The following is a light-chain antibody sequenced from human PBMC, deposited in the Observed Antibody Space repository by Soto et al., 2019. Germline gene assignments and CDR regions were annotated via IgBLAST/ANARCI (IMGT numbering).Light chain of an antibody. CDR2: GAS. V-gene: IGKV3-20*01. J-gene: IGKJ5*01. CDR1: QSVSSSY. CDR3: QQYYSSPPIT. Sequence: EIVLTQSPAALSLSPGERATLSCRASQSVSSSYLAWYQQKPGQAPRLLIFGASSRATGIPDRFSGSGSGTDFTLTISRLEPEDFAVYYCQQYYSSPPITFGQGTRLEIK.